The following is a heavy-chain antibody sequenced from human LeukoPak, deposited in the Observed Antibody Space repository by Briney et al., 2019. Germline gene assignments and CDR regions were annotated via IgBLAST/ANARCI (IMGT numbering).Heavy chain of an antibody. CDR2: ISGSSSNT. CDR3: ARGLYCSGGSCYGPSFDI. V-gene: IGHV1-18*01. D-gene: IGHD2-15*01. CDR1: GYTFMSHG. Sequence: ASVKVSCKAYGYTFMSHGISWVRQAPGQGLEWMGWISGSSSNTNYAQRLQGRVTMTTDTSTTTAYMELRSLRSDDTAVYYCARGLYCSGGSCYGPSFDIWGQGTMVTVSS. J-gene: IGHJ3*02.